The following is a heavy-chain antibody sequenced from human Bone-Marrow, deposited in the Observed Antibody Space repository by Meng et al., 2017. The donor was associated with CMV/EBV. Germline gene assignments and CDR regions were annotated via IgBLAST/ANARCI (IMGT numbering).Heavy chain of an antibody. D-gene: IGHD3-3*01. CDR3: ARARSDFWSGYYGPISYLDYYYYYGMDV. CDR1: GGSISSSSYY. CDR2: IYYSGST. Sequence: GSLRLSCTVSGGSISSSSYYWGWIRQPPGKGLEWIGSIYYSGSTYYNPSLKSRVTISVDTSKNQFSLKLSSVTAADTAVYYCARARSDFWSGYYGPISYLDYYYYYGMDVWGQGPTVTVSS. V-gene: IGHV4-39*07. J-gene: IGHJ6*02.